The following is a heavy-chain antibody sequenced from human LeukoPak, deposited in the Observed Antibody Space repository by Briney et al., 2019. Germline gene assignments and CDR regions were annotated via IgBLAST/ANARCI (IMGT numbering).Heavy chain of an antibody. CDR3: ARGINFDY. Sequence: GGSLRLSCAASGFTFSSYAMSWVRQAPGKGLEWVSSISGSSSYIFDADSVKGRFTISRDNAKNLVYLQMNSLRAEDTAVYYCARGINFDYWGQGTLVTVSS. CDR1: GFTFSSYA. CDR2: ISGSSSYI. D-gene: IGHD3-10*01. J-gene: IGHJ4*02. V-gene: IGHV3-21*04.